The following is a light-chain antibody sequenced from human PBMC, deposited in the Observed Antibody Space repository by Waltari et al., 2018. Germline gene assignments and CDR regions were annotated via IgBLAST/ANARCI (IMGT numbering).Light chain of an antibody. J-gene: IGKJ1*01. CDR3: QQYNNWPTWT. CDR2: GAS. CDR1: ESVSNK. Sequence: EIVMTQSPATLSVSPGERATLSCRASESVSNKLAWYQHKPGQAPRLVIYGASTRSSGIPARFSGSGSGTEFTLTINSLQSEDFAVYYWQQYNNWPTWTFGQGTKLEIK. V-gene: IGKV3-15*01.